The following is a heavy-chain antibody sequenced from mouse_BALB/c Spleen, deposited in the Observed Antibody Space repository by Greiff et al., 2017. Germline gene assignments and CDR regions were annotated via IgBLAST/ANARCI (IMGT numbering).Heavy chain of an antibody. Sequence: EVQLQQSGAELVKPGASVKLSCTASGFNIKDTYMHWVKQRPEQGLEWIGRIDPANGNTKYDPKFQGKATITADTSSNTAYLQLSSLTSEDTAVYYCARGYYGSSYFAYWGQGTLVTVSA. D-gene: IGHD1-1*01. J-gene: IGHJ3*01. CDR3: ARGYYGSSYFAY. CDR2: IDPANGNT. CDR1: GFNIKDTY. V-gene: IGHV14-3*02.